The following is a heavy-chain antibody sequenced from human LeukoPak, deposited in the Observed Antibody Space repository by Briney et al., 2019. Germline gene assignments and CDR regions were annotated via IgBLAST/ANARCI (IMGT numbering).Heavy chain of an antibody. CDR3: AAEGEAVAGTVVY. J-gene: IGHJ4*02. Sequence: GASVKVSCKASGFTFTSSAMQWVRQARGQRLEWIGWIVVGSGNTNFAQKFQERVTITRDMSTSTAYMELSSLRSEDTAVYSCAAEGEAVAGTVVYWGQGTLVTVSS. CDR2: IVVGSGNT. CDR1: GFTFTSSA. V-gene: IGHV1-58*02. D-gene: IGHD6-19*01.